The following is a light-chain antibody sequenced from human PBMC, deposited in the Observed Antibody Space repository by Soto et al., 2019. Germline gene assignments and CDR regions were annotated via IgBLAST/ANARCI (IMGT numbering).Light chain of an antibody. J-gene: IGKJ3*01. V-gene: IGKV1-27*01. CDR2: AAS. Sequence: DIQMTQSPSSLSASVGDRVTITCRASQGISNYLAWYQQKPGKVPKLLIYAASTLQSGVPSRFSGSGSGTDFTLTISSLQPEDVATYICQKYNSAPSFTFGPGTKVDIK. CDR1: QGISNY. CDR3: QKYNSAPSFT.